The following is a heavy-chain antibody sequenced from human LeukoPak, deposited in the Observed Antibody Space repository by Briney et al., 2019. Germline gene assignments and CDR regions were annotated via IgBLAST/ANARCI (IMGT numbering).Heavy chain of an antibody. CDR1: GWSFSTYY. Sequence: TETLSLTCAVYGWSFSTYYWSSTRHLPRKRLEWIGEINHSGSTNYNPSLKSRVTISVDTSKNQFSLKLSSVTAADTAVYYCASSSIAVAGSDYWGQGTLVTVSS. J-gene: IGHJ4*02. D-gene: IGHD6-19*01. CDR3: ASSSIAVAGSDY. V-gene: IGHV4-34*01. CDR2: INHSGST.